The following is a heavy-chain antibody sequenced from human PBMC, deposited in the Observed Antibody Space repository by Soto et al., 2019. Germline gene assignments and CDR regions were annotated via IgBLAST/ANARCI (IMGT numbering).Heavy chain of an antibody. CDR2: IYNSGTT. CDR1: GGSISGYY. Sequence: QVQLQESGPGLVKPSETLSLTCSVSGGSISGYYWSWFRQSPGKGLEWIAYIYNSGTTNYNPSLKSRVTISVETSKNQFSLAVRSVTAADTAMYYCARHYGSGTYPLDYWGQGILVTVSS. D-gene: IGHD3-10*01. CDR3: ARHYGSGTYPLDY. J-gene: IGHJ4*02. V-gene: IGHV4-59*08.